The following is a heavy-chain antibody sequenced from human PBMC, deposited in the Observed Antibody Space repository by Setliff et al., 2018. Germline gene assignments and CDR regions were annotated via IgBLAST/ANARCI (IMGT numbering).Heavy chain of an antibody. CDR3: ASTRYSSSWYEVDAFDI. CDR1: GFTFNNYA. V-gene: IGHV3-23*01. J-gene: IGHJ3*02. Sequence: PGGSLRLSCAASGFTFNNYAMAWVRQAPGKGLEWVSIINVGGTSTYYVDSVKGRFTISRYNSKNTLYRQMNSLRVEDTAIYYWASTRYSSSWYEVDAFDIWGQGTMVTVS. CDR2: INVGGTST. D-gene: IGHD6-13*01.